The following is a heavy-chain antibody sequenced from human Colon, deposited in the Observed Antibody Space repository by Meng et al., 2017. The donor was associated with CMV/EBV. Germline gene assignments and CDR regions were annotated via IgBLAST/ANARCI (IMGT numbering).Heavy chain of an antibody. CDR3: ARLGGFGY. V-gene: IGHV4-34*01. Sequence: GSLRLSCDVDGSSLSGYYWTWLRQSPERGLEWIGDTNHVGSTNYNPSLKGRVTISVDTTKDRFSLTLASVTAADSGVYYCARLGGFGYWGQGTLVTVSS. J-gene: IGHJ4*02. CDR1: GSSLSGYY. CDR2: TNHVGST. D-gene: IGHD3-10*01.